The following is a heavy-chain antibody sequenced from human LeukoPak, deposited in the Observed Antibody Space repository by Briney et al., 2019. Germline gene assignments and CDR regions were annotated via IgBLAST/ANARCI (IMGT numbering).Heavy chain of an antibody. J-gene: IGHJ5*02. CDR1: GGSFSGYY. Sequence: SETLSLTCAVYGGSFSGYYWSWIRQPPGKGLEWIAEINHSGDTKYNPSLKSRVTISVDTSKNHFSLKLSSMTAADTAVYFCARLQGRIRGYSVNWYPPDWFDPWGQGTLVTVSS. D-gene: IGHD6-13*01. CDR3: ARLQGRIRGYSVNWYPPDWFDP. CDR2: INHSGDT. V-gene: IGHV4-34*01.